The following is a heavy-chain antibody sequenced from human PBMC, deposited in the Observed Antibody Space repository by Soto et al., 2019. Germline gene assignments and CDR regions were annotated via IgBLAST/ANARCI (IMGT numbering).Heavy chain of an antibody. CDR2: INHSGST. Sequence: PSETLSLTCAVYGGSFSGYYWSWIRQPPGKGLERIGEINHSGSTNYNPSLKSRVTISVDTSKNQFSLKLSSVTAADTAVYYCARGGRSSLVTSSSLLWNFDYWGQGTLVTVSS. J-gene: IGHJ4*02. D-gene: IGHD6-6*01. V-gene: IGHV4-34*01. CDR3: ARGGRSSLVTSSSLLWNFDY. CDR1: GGSFSGYY.